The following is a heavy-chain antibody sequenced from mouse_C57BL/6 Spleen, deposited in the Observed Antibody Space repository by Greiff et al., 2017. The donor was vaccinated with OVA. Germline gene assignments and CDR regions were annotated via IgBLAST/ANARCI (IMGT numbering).Heavy chain of an antibody. J-gene: IGHJ4*01. CDR2: IDPSDSYT. Sequence: VQLQQPGAELVKPGASVKLSCKASGYTFTSYWMQWVKQRPGQGLEWIGEIDPSDSYTNYNQKFKGKATLTVDTSSSTAYMQLSSLTSEDSAVYYCARGKSYSNYEDYAMDYWGQGTSVTVSS. D-gene: IGHD2-5*01. V-gene: IGHV1-50*01. CDR3: ARGKSYSNYEDYAMDY. CDR1: GYTFTSYW.